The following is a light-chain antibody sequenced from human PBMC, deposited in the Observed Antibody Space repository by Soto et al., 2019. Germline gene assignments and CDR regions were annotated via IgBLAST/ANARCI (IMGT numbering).Light chain of an antibody. CDR1: QSLSSSY. Sequence: EIVLTQSPGALSLSPGEGATLSCRASQSLSSSYVAWYQQKVGQAPRLLIYDALSRATGIPARFSGSGSGTDFTLTISSLDPEDFAVYYCQQRSKWPLTFGGGTKVDIK. CDR3: QQRSKWPLT. J-gene: IGKJ4*01. V-gene: IGKV3D-20*02. CDR2: DAL.